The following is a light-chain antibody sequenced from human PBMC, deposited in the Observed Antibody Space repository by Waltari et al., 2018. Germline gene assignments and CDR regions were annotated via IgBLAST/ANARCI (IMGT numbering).Light chain of an antibody. CDR1: SSDVGRYDY. CDR3: CSYAGRATWA. CDR2: DVN. J-gene: IGLJ3*02. Sequence: QSALTQPRSVSVSPGHSVPISCTGTSSDVGRYDYVSWYQQHPGKAPKLVIYDVNKRPSGVPDRFSGSKSGNTASLTISGLQADDEADYNCCSYAGRATWAFGGGTKLTVL. V-gene: IGLV2-11*01.